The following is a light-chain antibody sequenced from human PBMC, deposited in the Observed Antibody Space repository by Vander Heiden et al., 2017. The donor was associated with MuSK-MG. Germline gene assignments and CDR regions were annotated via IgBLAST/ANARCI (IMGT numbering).Light chain of an antibody. J-gene: IGKJ4*01. CDR3: KQSYSTPLT. CDR2: AAS. CDR1: QSISSY. Sequence: DIQMTQSPSSLSASVGDRVTITCRASQSISSYLNWYQQKPGKAPKLLIHAASSLQSGVPSRFSGSGSGTDFTLTISSLQPEDFATYYCKQSYSTPLTFGGGTKVEIK. V-gene: IGKV1-39*01.